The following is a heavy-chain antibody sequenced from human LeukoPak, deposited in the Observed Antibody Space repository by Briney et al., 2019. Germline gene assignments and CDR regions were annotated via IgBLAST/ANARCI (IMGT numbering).Heavy chain of an antibody. V-gene: IGHV4-30-2*01. CDR1: GGSISSGGYS. D-gene: IGHD3-22*01. CDR2: TYHSGST. Sequence: SETLSLTCAVSGGSISSGGYSWSWIRQPPGKGLEWIGYTYHSGSTYYNPSLKSRVTISVDRSKNQFSLKLSSVTAADTAVYYCARGEPYYYDSSGYRGYFQHWGQGTLVTVSS. J-gene: IGHJ1*01. CDR3: ARGEPYYYDSSGYRGYFQH.